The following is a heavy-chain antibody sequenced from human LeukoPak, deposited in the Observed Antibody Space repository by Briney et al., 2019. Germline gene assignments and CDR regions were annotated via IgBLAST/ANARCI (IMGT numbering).Heavy chain of an antibody. CDR1: GFTFSSYG. V-gene: IGHV3-33*01. D-gene: IGHD3-10*01. J-gene: IGHJ6*02. CDR2: IWYDGSKK. CDR3: ARISYYGSGSYLSSGYYYYGMDV. Sequence: GGSLRLSCAAPGFTFSSYGMHWVRQAPGKGLEWVAVIWYDGSKKYYADSVKGRFTISRDNSKNTLYLQMNSLRAEDTAVYYCARISYYGSGSYLSSGYYYYGMDVWGQGTTVTVSS.